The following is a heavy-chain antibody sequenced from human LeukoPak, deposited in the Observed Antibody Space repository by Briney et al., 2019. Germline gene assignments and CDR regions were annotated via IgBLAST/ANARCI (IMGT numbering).Heavy chain of an antibody. Sequence: GASVKVSCKASGYTFTGYYMHWVRQAPGQGLEWMGWINPNSGGTNYAQKFQGWVTKTRDTSISTAYMELSRLRSDDTAVYYCAVGGLLWFGEFHQPSFDYWGQGTLVTVSS. D-gene: IGHD3-10*01. V-gene: IGHV1-2*04. CDR3: AVGGLLWFGEFHQPSFDY. CDR1: GYTFTGYY. J-gene: IGHJ4*02. CDR2: INPNSGGT.